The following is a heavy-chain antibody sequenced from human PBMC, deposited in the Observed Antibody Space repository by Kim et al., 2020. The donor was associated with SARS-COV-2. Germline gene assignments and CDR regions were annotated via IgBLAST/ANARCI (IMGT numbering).Heavy chain of an antibody. D-gene: IGHD6-19*01. CDR1: GFTFSNYL. Sequence: GGSLRLSCTASGFTFSNYLIHWVRQAPGKGLVWVSRINSDGSSTTYADSVKVRFTISRDNAKSTVYLQMNSLRAEDTAVYFCARDPWIAVAGHYGMDVWGQGTTVTVSS. CDR2: INSDGSST. V-gene: IGHV3-74*03. J-gene: IGHJ6*02. CDR3: ARDPWIAVAGHYGMDV.